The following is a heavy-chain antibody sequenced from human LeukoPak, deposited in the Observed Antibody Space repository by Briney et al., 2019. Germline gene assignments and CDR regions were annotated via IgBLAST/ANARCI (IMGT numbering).Heavy chain of an antibody. Sequence: GESLRLSCAASGFTFKFSPMSWVRQAPGKGLELVSAISGGDIATYYADSVKGRFTISRDDSKDTLYLQMNSLRADDTAVYYCAKPKSGLRPFDFWGQGTLVTVSS. V-gene: IGHV3-23*01. CDR3: AKPKSGLRPFDF. J-gene: IGHJ4*02. CDR1: GFTFKFSP. D-gene: IGHD3-10*01. CDR2: ISGGDIAT.